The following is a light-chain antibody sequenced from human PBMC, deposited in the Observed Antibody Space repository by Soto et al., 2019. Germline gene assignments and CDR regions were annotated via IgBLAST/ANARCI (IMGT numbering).Light chain of an antibody. CDR2: DAS. Sequence: EIVMTQSPATLSVSPGERATLSCGASQSVRSNVAWYQQKPGQPPRLLIYDASTRATGIPSRFSGSGSGTEFTLTISSLQPDDFATYYCQQYNSYRYTFGQGTRLEIK. V-gene: IGKV3-15*01. CDR3: QQYNSYRYT. CDR1: QSVRSN. J-gene: IGKJ5*01.